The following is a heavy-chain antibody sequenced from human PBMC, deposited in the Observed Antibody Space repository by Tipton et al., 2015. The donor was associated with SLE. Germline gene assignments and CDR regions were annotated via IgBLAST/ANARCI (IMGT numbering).Heavy chain of an antibody. D-gene: IGHD6-6*01. CDR3: ATASSSQAYYFGY. CDR1: GGSISSGGYY. Sequence: LRLSCTVSGGSISSGGYYWSWIRQHPGKGLEWIGYIYYSGSTYYNPSLKSRVTISVDTSKNQFSLKLSSVTAADTAVYYCATASSSQAYYFGYWGQGTLVTVSS. V-gene: IGHV4-31*02. CDR2: IYYSGST. J-gene: IGHJ4*02.